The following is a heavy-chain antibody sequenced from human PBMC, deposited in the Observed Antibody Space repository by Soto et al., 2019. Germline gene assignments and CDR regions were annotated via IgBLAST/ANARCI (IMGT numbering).Heavy chain of an antibody. CDR2: IHACDSDS. CDR3: ARLLLSRVDFDP. J-gene: IGHJ5*02. CDR1: GISFTTYW. D-gene: IGHD3-16*02. Sequence: GGFLKISCKGFGISFTTYWIAWGRQMPGKGLEWMGIIHACDSDSRYKSSFQGQVTMSVDKSISTAYLQWSSLKASDTAMYYCARLLLSRVDFDPWGQGTLVTVSS. V-gene: IGHV5-51*01.